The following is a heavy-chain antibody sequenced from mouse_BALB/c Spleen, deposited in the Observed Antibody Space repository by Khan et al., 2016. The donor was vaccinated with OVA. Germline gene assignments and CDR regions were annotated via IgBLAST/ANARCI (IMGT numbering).Heavy chain of an antibody. D-gene: IGHD2-14*01. CDR2: ILYSGST. J-gene: IGHJ3*01. V-gene: IGHV3-8*02. Sequence: EVQLQESGPSLVKPSQTLSLTCSVTGDSITSGYWCWIRKFPGNKLEYMGYILYSGSTYYNPSLKSRISITRHTSQHQYYLSLHSVTTEDTATYFCARSTYRDAFAYWGQGTLVTVSA. CDR3: ARSTYRDAFAY. CDR1: GDSITSGY.